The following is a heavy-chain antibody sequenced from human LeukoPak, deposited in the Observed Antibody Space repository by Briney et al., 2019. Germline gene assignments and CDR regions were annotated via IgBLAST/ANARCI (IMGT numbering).Heavy chain of an antibody. D-gene: IGHD3-16*02. CDR1: GFTFNNYN. V-gene: IGHV3-21*01. CDR2: ISSSGSYM. J-gene: IGHJ4*02. Sequence: GGSLRLSCAASGFTFNNYNMNWVRQAPGKGLEWVSSISSSGSYMYYSDSVKGRFTISRDNAKNSLYLQMNSLRAEDTAVYHCARDPPYDFARGSYRIGRYFDYWGQGSLVTVSS. CDR3: ARDPPYDFARGSYRIGRYFDY.